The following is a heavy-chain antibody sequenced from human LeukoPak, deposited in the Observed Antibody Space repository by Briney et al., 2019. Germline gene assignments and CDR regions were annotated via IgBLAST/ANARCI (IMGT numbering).Heavy chain of an antibody. V-gene: IGHV3-33*08. J-gene: IGHJ4*02. CDR2: IWYDESKK. CDR1: GFTFGSYG. D-gene: IGHD2-2*01. Sequence: GGSLRLSCAASGFTFGSYGMHWVRQAPGKGLDWVAVIWYDESKKYYADSAKGRFTISRDISKNTLYLQMNSLRAEDTAVYYCARDDCSTTICLAYWGQGTLVSVSS. CDR3: ARDDCSTTICLAY.